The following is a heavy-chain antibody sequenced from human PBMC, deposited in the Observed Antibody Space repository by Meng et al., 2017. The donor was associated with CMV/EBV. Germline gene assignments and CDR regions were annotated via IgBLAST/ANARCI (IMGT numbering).Heavy chain of an antibody. Sequence: QVQLVESGGCGVHPGRSLRLSWAASGFTFTMHWGRQAPGKGLEWVAVISYDGSNKYYADSVKGRFTISRDNSKNTLYLQMNSLRAEDTAVYYCASQPGPYSSGWYYFDYWGQGTLVTVSS. CDR1: GFTFT. J-gene: IGHJ4*02. CDR3: ASQPGPYSSGWYYFDY. V-gene: IGHV3-30-3*01. CDR2: ISYDGSNK. D-gene: IGHD6-19*01.